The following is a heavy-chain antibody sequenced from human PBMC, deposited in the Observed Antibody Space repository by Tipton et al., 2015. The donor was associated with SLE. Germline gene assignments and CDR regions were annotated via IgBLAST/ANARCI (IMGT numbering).Heavy chain of an antibody. V-gene: IGHV4-4*07. Sequence: TLSLTCTVSGGAISTFYWSWIRQSAGKGLEWIGRIYSSGRTNYNPSLKSRVTMSVDTSRKQFSLELTSVTAADTAVYYCARGSALLYRVVYWGQGSLVTVSS. CDR3: ARGSALLYRVVY. CDR2: IYSSGRT. D-gene: IGHD4-11*01. CDR1: GGAISTFY. J-gene: IGHJ4*02.